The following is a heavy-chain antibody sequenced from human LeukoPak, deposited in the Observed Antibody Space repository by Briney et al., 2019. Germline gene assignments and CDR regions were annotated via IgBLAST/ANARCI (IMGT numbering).Heavy chain of an antibody. CDR1: GGSISSSSYY. CDR2: IYYSGGT. V-gene: IGHV4-39*01. D-gene: IGHD3-10*01. J-gene: IGHJ4*02. Sequence: PSETLSLTCTVSGGSISSSSYYWGWVRLPPGEGLGWVGRIYYSGGTYYNPSLESRVTISVDTSKNQFSLKLSSVTAADTAVYYCARQKHANPSWLDYFDYWGQGTLVTVSS. CDR3: ARQKHANPSWLDYFDY.